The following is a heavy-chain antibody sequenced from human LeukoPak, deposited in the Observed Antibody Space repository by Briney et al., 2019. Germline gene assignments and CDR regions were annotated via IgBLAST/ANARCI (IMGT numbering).Heavy chain of an antibody. CDR2: INHSGTT. J-gene: IGHJ4*02. CDR3: ASHYSSGSYRYTGSFDS. D-gene: IGHD3-16*02. Sequence: SETLSLTCAVYGGSFSDYYWSWIRQPPGKGLEWIGEINHSGTTNYSPSLGSRVSISVDTSKNQFSLKLNSVTAADAAMYYCASHYSSGSYRYTGSFDSWGQGMLVNVSS. V-gene: IGHV4-34*01. CDR1: GGSFSDYY.